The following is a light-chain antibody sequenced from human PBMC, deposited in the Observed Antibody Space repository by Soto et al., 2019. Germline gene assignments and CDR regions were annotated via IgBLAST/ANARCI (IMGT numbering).Light chain of an antibody. CDR2: GAS. V-gene: IGKV3-20*01. CDR3: QQYGGSTYT. Sequence: EIVLTQSPGSLSLSPRERATLSCRASQSVSSNHLAWYQQKPGQAPRLLIYGASRRAAGIPDRFSGSGSGTDFTLTSSRLEPEDCAVYYCQQYGGSTYTFGQATKVEIK. J-gene: IGKJ2*01. CDR1: QSVSSNH.